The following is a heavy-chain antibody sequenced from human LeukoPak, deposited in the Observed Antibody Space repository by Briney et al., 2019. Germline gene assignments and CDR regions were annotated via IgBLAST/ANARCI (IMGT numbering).Heavy chain of an antibody. CDR1: GGSISSYY. CDR2: IYTSGST. CDR3: ARGYNWGSPTRNFYYLDV. Sequence: PSETLSLTCTVSGGSISSYYWSWIRQPAGKGLEWIGRIYTSGSTNYNPSLKSRVTMSVDTSKNQFSLKLRSVTATDTAVYYCARGYNWGSPTRNFYYLDVWGKGPRSPSL. V-gene: IGHV4-4*07. D-gene: IGHD7-27*01. J-gene: IGHJ6*03.